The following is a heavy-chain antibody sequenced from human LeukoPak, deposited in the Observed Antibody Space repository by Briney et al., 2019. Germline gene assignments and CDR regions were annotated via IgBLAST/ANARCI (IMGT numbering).Heavy chain of an antibody. CDR3: AKDHVHYDSSGYYFDY. CDR1: GFTFSSYG. Sequence: GRSLRLSCAASGFTFSSYGMHWVRQAPGKGLEWVAFIRYDGSNKYYADSVKGRFTISRDNSKNTLYLQMNSLRAEDTAVYYCAKDHVHYDSSGYYFDYWGQGTLVTVSS. D-gene: IGHD3-22*01. CDR2: IRYDGSNK. J-gene: IGHJ4*02. V-gene: IGHV3-30*02.